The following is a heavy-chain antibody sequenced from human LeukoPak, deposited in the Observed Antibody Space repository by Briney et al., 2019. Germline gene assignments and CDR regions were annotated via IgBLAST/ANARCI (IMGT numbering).Heavy chain of an antibody. CDR3: AKDPRSGWYAEYFQH. CDR1: GFTFSSYA. D-gene: IGHD6-19*01. J-gene: IGHJ1*01. Sequence: GGSLRLSCAASGFTFSSYAMSWVRQAPGKGLEWVSAISGSGGSTYYADSVKGRFTISRDNSKNTLYLQMISLRAEDTAVYYCAKDPRSGWYAEYFQHWGQGTLVTVSS. V-gene: IGHV3-23*01. CDR2: ISGSGGST.